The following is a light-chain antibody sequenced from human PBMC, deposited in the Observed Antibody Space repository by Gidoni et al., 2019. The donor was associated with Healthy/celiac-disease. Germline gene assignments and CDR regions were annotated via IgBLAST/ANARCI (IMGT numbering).Light chain of an antibody. CDR2: ASS. J-gene: IGKJ2*02. CDR3: QQYYSYPRT. Sequence: ALRITQSPSSLSASTGARVTITCRASQGISSYLAWYQQKPVKAPKLLIYASSTLQSGVPSRFSGSGSGTDFTLTISGRQSEDFATYYCQQYYSYPRTFGQGTKLEIK. CDR1: QGISSY. V-gene: IGKV1-8*01.